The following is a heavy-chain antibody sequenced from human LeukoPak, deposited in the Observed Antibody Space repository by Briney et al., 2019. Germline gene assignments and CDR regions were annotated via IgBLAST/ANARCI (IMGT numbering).Heavy chain of an antibody. V-gene: IGHV4-34*01. CDR1: GGSFSAYY. CDR2: INHRGTT. J-gene: IGHJ5*02. D-gene: IGHD2-2*01. Sequence: SETLSLTCAVYGGSFSAYYWSWLRQPPGKGLEWIGEINHRGTTNYNPSLKSRVTLSVETSENQFSLKLSSVTAADTAVYYCARGPMAGEVPAARGDHWFDPWGEGTLVTVSS. CDR3: ARGPMAGEVPAARGDHWFDP.